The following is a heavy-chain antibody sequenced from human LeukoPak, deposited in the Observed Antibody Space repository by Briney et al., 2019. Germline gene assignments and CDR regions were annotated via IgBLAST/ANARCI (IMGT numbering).Heavy chain of an antibody. J-gene: IGHJ6*02. V-gene: IGHV1-3*01. CDR1: GYTFTSYA. CDR3: ARGPSSSWHDYYYYGMDV. CDR2: ISAGNGNT. D-gene: IGHD6-13*01. Sequence: ASVKVSCKASGYTFTSYAIHWVRQAPGQGLEWMGWISAGNGNTKYSQNFQGRVTFISYTSATTAFMELSSLRSEDAAVYYCARGPSSSWHDYYYYGMDVWGQGTTVTVSS.